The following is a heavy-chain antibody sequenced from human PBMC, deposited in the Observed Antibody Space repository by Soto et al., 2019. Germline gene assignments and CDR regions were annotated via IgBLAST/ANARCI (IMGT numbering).Heavy chain of an antibody. V-gene: IGHV4-59*01. CDR2: IYYSGST. J-gene: IGHJ5*02. CDR3: ARADYDFWSGLPWFDP. CDR1: GGSISSYY. Sequence: SETLSLTCTVSGGSISSYYWSWIRQPPGKGLEWIGYIYYSGSTNYNPSLKSRVTISVDTSKNQFSLKLSSVTAADTAVYYCARADYDFWSGLPWFDPWGQGTLVTVSS. D-gene: IGHD3-3*01.